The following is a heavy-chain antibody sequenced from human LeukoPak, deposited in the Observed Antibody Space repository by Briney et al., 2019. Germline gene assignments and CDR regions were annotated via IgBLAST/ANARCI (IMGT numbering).Heavy chain of an antibody. V-gene: IGHV3-30*02. J-gene: IGHJ4*02. CDR2: IRYDGSSK. Sequence: GGSLRLSCAASGFSFSIYGMYWVRQAPGKGLEWVAFIRYDGSSKNYADSVKGRFTISRDNSKNTLYLQMNSLRGEDTAVYYCAKDHASGPFWGQGTLVTVSS. CDR3: AKDHASGPF. CDR1: GFSFSIYG.